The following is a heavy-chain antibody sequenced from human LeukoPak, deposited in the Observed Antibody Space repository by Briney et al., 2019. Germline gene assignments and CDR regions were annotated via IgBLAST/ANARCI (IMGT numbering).Heavy chain of an antibody. CDR3: GREGIRSFYFDY. CDR2: IYYSGST. J-gene: IGHJ4*02. V-gene: IGHV4-39*02. Sequence: PSETLSLTCTVSGGSISSSRYYWGWIRRPPGKGLEWIGTIYYSGSTYYNPSLRSRVTISVDSSKNQFSLKLSSVTAADTAVYYCGREGIRSFYFDYWGQGTLVTVSS. CDR1: GGSISSSRYY. D-gene: IGHD3-16*02.